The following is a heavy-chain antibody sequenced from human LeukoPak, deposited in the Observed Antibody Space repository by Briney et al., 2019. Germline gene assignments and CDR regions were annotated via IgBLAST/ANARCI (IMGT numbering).Heavy chain of an antibody. V-gene: IGHV3-21*01. CDR2: ITTSSSYM. J-gene: IGHJ4*02. Sequence: PGGSLRLSCAASGFAFSTYNMNWVRQAPGKGLEWVSSITTSSSYMSYADSVKGRFTISRDNAKNSPYLQMNSLRAEDTAVYYCARGSFWGQGTLVTVSS. CDR3: ARGSF. D-gene: IGHD2-15*01. CDR1: GFAFSTYN.